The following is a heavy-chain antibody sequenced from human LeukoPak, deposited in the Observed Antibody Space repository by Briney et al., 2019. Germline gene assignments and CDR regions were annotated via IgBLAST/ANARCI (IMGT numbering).Heavy chain of an antibody. V-gene: IGHV4-38-2*01. CDR2: IYHSGST. D-gene: IGHD2-2*01. CDR1: GYSISSGYY. Sequence: SETLSLTCAVSGYSISSGYYWGWIRPPPGKGLEWIGNIYHSGSTYYNPSLKGRVTISVDTSKNQFSLKLSSVTAADTAVYYCARAGGGTSFDYWGQGTLVTVSS. CDR3: ARAGGGTSFDY. J-gene: IGHJ4*02.